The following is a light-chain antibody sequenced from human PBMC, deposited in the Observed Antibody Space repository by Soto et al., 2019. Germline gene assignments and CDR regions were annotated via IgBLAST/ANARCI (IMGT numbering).Light chain of an antibody. CDR2: EVS. CDR3: SSYAGSNNVV. J-gene: IGLJ2*01. Sequence: QSALTQPPSASGSPGQSVTISCTGTSSDVGGYDYVSWYQQEPGKAPKVMIYEVSQRPSGVPDRYSGSKSGNTAFLTVSGLQADDEAVYYCSSYAGSNNVVFGGGTKLTVL. CDR1: SSDVGGYDY. V-gene: IGLV2-8*01.